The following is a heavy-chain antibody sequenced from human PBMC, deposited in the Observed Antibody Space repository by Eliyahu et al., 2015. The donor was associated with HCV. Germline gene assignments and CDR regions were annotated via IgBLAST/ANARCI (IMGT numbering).Heavy chain of an antibody. CDR3: VRHRYCFTPSCSGRERAPAPYFDY. CDR2: IYPGNSDT. J-gene: IGHJ4*02. CDR1: GYIFTNYW. Sequence: EVQLVQSGPEVKKPGESLKISCKGSGYIFTNYWIGWVRQMPGKGLEWMGAIYPGNSDTTYSPSFQGQATISADKSITTAYLQWTSLKASDTAMYYCVRHRYCFTPSCSGRERAPAPYFDYWGLGTLVTVSS. V-gene: IGHV5-51*01. D-gene: IGHD2-2*01.